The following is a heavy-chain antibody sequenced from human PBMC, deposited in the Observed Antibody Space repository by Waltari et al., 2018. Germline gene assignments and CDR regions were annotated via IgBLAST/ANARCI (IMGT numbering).Heavy chain of an antibody. CDR2: IYYSGST. CDR1: GGSISSSSYY. V-gene: IGHV4-39*07. CDR3: ARNPGLLHLDDY. Sequence: QLQLQESGPGLVKPSETLSLTCTVSGGSISSSSYYWGWIRQPPGKGLEWIGSIYYSGSTYYNPSLKSRVTISVDTSKNQFSLKLSSVTAADTAVYYCARNPGLLHLDDYWGQGTLVTVSS. D-gene: IGHD1-26*01. J-gene: IGHJ4*02.